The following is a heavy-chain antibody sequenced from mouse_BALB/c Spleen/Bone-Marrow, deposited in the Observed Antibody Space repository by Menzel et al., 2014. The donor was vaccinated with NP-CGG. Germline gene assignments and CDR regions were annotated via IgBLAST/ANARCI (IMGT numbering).Heavy chain of an antibody. J-gene: IGHJ4*01. V-gene: IGHV1S81*02. Sequence: QVHMKQSGAELVKPGASVKLSCMASGFTFTSYWIHWVKQRPGQGPEWIGEINPSNGRTNYNEKFKSKATLAEDKSSSTAYMQLSSLTSEDSAVYYCARDGNYRYAMDYWGQGTSVTVSS. CDR3: ARDGNYRYAMDY. CDR1: GFTFTSYW. CDR2: INPSNGRT. D-gene: IGHD2-1*01.